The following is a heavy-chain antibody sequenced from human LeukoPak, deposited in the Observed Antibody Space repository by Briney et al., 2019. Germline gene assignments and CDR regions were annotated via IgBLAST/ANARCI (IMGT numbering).Heavy chain of an antibody. CDR1: KFTFSDYY. V-gene: IGHV3-11*04. CDR3: VRDEVDILTGEGYFYYMDV. J-gene: IGHJ6*03. CDR2: SSNGGGTT. D-gene: IGHD3-9*01. Sequence: PGGTLRLTCGASKFTFSDYYLSWIRQPPAEGLEGLLHSSNGGGTTFYAASLKGRFTISMDNLKNSLFLDMKSLSAADTGIYFCVRDEVDILTGEGYFYYMDVWGKETSVTVSS.